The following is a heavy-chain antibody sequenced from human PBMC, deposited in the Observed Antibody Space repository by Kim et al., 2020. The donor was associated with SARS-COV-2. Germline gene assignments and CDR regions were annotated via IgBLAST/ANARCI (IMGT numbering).Heavy chain of an antibody. J-gene: IGHJ3*02. V-gene: IGHV4-61*01. D-gene: IGHD3-10*01. CDR2: IYYSGST. CDR3: ARAAGLLWFGDRSAFD. CDR1: GGSVSSGSYY. Sequence: SETLSLTCTVSGGSVSSGSYYWSWIRQPPGKGLEWIGYIYYSGSTNYNPSLKSRVTISVDTSKNQFSLKLSSVTAADTAVYYCARAAGLLWFGDRSAFD.